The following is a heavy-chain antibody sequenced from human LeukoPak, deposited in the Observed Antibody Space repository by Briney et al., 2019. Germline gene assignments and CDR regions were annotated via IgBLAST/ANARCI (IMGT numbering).Heavy chain of an antibody. CDR2: INPSGGST. D-gene: IGHD2-2*01. V-gene: IGHV1-46*01. CDR3: ARDLDSTSLFASSPFDP. CDR1: GYTFTSYY. J-gene: IGHJ5*02. Sequence: ASVKVSCKASGYTFTSYYMHWVRQAPGQGLEWMGIINPSGGSTSYAQKFQGRVTMTRDTSTSTVYMELSSLRSEDTAVYYCARDLDSTSLFASSPFDPWGQGTLVTVSS.